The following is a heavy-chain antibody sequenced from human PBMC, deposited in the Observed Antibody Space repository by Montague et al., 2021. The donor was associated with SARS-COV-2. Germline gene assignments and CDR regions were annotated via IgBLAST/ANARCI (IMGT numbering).Heavy chain of an antibody. Sequence: SETLSLTCTVSGGSISNYYWTWIRQPAGKGLEWIGRLYTSGSTTYNPPLKSRVTMSVDTSKNQFSLNVTSVTAADTAIYYCARESGYSSGWRYYYVIDVWGQGTTVTVS. D-gene: IGHD6-19*01. V-gene: IGHV4-4*07. CDR1: GGSISNYY. CDR2: LYTSGST. CDR3: ARESGYSSGWRYYYVIDV. J-gene: IGHJ6*02.